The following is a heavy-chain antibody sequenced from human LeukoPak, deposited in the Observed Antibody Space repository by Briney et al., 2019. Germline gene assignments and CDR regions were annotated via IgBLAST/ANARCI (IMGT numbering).Heavy chain of an antibody. CDR2: ISSSSSYI. V-gene: IGHV3-21*01. Sequence: GGSLRLSCAASGFTFSSYSMSWVRQAPGKGLEWVSSISSSSSYIYYADSVKGRFTISRDNAKNSLYLQMNSLRAEDTAVDYCARGGAAAGTPPTGYWGQGTLVTVSS. D-gene: IGHD6-13*01. J-gene: IGHJ4*02. CDR3: ARGGAAAGTPPTGY. CDR1: GFTFSSYS.